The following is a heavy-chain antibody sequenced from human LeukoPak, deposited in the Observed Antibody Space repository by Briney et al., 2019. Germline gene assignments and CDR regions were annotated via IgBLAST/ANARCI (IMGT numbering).Heavy chain of an antibody. V-gene: IGHV3-23*01. CDR1: GFTFSSYA. CDR2: ISDSGGST. CDR3: AKNSVRAAMVTGFGY. Sequence: PGGSLRLSCAASGFTFSSYAMSWVRQAPGKGLEWVSAISDSGGSTYYADSVKGRFTISRDNSKNTLYLQMNSLRAEDTAVYYCAKNSVRAAMVTGFGYWGQGTLVTVSS. J-gene: IGHJ4*02. D-gene: IGHD5-18*01.